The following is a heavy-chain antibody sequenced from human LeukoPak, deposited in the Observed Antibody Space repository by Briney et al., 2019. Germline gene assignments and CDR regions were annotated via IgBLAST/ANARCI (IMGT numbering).Heavy chain of an antibody. J-gene: IGHJ4*02. Sequence: SETLSLTCTVSGYSISSGYYWGWIRQPPGKGLEWIGSIYHSGSTYYNPSLKSRVTISVDTSKNQFSLKLSSVTAADTAVYYCARVDSVSSSGWYYFDYWGQGTLVTVSS. V-gene: IGHV4-38-2*02. CDR3: ARVDSVSSSGWYYFDY. D-gene: IGHD6-6*01. CDR2: IYHSGST. CDR1: GYSISSGYY.